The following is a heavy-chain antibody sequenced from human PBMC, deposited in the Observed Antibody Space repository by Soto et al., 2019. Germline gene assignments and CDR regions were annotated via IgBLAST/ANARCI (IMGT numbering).Heavy chain of an antibody. V-gene: IGHV3-7*03. D-gene: IGHD6-19*01. CDR3: ARYSYSSGPQDS. Sequence: GGSLRLSCAASGFSFSSDWMSWVGQAPVKGLEWVANIKQDGNDKRYVDSVKGRFTISRDNAKSSLYLQMNSLRAEDTAVYYCARYSYSSGPQDSWGQGTLVTVSS. J-gene: IGHJ4*02. CDR1: GFSFSSDW. CDR2: IKQDGNDK.